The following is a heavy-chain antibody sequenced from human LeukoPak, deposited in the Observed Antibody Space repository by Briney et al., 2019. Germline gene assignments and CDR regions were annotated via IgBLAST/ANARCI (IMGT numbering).Heavy chain of an antibody. V-gene: IGHV4-61*02. J-gene: IGHJ4*02. CDR2: IYTSGST. Sequence: SETLSLTCTVSGGSISSGFYYWSWIRQPAGKGLEWIGRIYTSGSTNYNPSLNSRVTISVDTSKNQFSLKLSSVTAADTAVYYCARISLTGYAPISGYFDYWGQGTLVTVSS. CDR3: ARISLTGYAPISGYFDY. D-gene: IGHD3-9*01. CDR1: GGSISSGFYY.